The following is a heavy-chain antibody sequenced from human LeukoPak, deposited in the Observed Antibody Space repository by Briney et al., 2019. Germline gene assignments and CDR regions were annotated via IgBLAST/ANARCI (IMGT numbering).Heavy chain of an antibody. V-gene: IGHV3-33*01. CDR2: IWYDGSNK. CDR1: GFTFSSYG. Sequence: PGGSLRLSCAASGFTFSSYGMHWVRQAPGKGLEWVAVIWYDGSNKYYADSVKGRFTISRDNSKNTLYLQMNSLRAEDTAVYYCARGPSLYCSGGSCYSGWFDPWGQGTLVTVSS. D-gene: IGHD2-15*01. CDR3: ARGPSLYCSGGSCYSGWFDP. J-gene: IGHJ5*02.